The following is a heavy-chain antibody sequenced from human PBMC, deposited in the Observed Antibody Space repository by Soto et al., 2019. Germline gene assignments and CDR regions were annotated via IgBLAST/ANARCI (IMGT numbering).Heavy chain of an antibody. V-gene: IGHV4-34*01. CDR1: GGSFSGYY. D-gene: IGHD6-13*01. Sequence: SETLSLTCAVYGGSFSGYYWSWIRQPPGKGLEWIGEINHSGSTNYNPSLKRRVTISVDTSKNQFSLKLSSVTAADTAVYYCARVGYSSSPGGWFDPWGQGTLVTVSS. CDR2: INHSGST. CDR3: ARVGYSSSPGGWFDP. J-gene: IGHJ5*02.